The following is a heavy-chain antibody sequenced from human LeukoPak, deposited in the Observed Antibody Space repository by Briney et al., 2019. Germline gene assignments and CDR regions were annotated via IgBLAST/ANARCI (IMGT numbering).Heavy chain of an antibody. J-gene: IGHJ4*02. V-gene: IGHV3-23*01. CDR2: VSGSGGST. D-gene: IGHD1-26*01. CDR1: GFTFSNYD. Sequence: GGSLRLSCAASGFTFSNYDMSWVRQAPGKGLEWVSAVSGSGGSTYYADSVKGRFTVSRDNSKNTLYLQMTRLRAGDTAVYHCAKDKTSGTYFDYWGQGAPVTVSS. CDR3: AKDKTSGTYFDY.